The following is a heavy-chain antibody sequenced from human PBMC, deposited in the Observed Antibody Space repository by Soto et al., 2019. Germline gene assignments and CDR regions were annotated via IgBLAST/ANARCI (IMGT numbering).Heavy chain of an antibody. CDR1: GGTFSSYA. V-gene: IGHV1-69*13. Sequence: SVKVSCKASGGTFSSYAISWVRQAPGQGLEWMGGIIPIFGTANYAQKFQGRVTITADESTSTAYMELSSLRSEDTAAYYCARDRRYYYYGMDVWGQGTTVTVSS. J-gene: IGHJ6*02. CDR3: ARDRRYYYYGMDV. CDR2: IIPIFGTA.